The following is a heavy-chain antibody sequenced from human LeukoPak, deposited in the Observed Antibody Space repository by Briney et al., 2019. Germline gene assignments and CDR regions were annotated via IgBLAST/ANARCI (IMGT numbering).Heavy chain of an antibody. CDR3: ARRGYRAGSSWYGGGPDY. CDR2: IYPGDSDT. Sequence: GESLKISCKGSGYSFTSYWIGWVRQMPGKGLEWMGIIYPGDSDTRYSPSFQGQVTISADKSISTAYLQWSSLKASDTAMYYCARRGYRAGSSWYGGGPDYWGQGTLVTVSS. V-gene: IGHV5-51*01. CDR1: GYSFTSYW. J-gene: IGHJ4*02. D-gene: IGHD6-13*01.